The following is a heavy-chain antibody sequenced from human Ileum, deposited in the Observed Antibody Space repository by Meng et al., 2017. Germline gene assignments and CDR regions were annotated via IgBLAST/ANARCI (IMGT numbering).Heavy chain of an antibody. CDR3: AREPDHRAWLDP. V-gene: IGHV3-30*04. J-gene: IGHJ5*02. D-gene: IGHD1-14*01. Sequence: GESLKISCAASAFIITTYSMHWVRQAPGKGLEWVAVVSHDGGTIFYADSVKGRFTISRDNSKNTLYLQMNSLREEDTAVYYCAREPDHRAWLDPWGQGTLVTVSS. CDR1: AFIITTYS. CDR2: VSHDGGTI.